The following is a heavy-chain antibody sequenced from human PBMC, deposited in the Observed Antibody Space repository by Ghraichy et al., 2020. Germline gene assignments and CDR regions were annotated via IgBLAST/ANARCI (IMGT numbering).Heavy chain of an antibody. J-gene: IGHJ6*02. CDR3: ARARPGFWSGYSIRHGMDV. CDR2: IGTAGDT. CDR1: GFTFSSYD. Sequence: GGSLRLSCAASGFTFSSYDMHWVRQATGKGLEWVSAIGTAGDTYYPGSVKGRFTISRENAKNSLYLQMNSLRAGDTAVYYCARARPGFWSGYSIRHGMDVWGQGTTVTVSS. V-gene: IGHV3-13*01. D-gene: IGHD3-3*01.